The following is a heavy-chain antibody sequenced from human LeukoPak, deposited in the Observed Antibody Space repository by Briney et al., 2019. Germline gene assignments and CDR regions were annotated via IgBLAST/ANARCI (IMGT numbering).Heavy chain of an antibody. V-gene: IGHV1-46*02. D-gene: IGHD5/OR15-5a*01. J-gene: IGHJ5*01. Sequence: ASVKVSCKASGYTFNSQHIHWVRQAPGQGVEWMGIIIPSGGGTNYAQKFQGRVTMTRDTSTSTVYLEMNSLRSDDTAVYYCARGCIRGGCFDSWGRGTLVIFSS. CDR1: GYTFNSQH. CDR3: ARGCIRGGCFDS. CDR2: IIPSGGGT.